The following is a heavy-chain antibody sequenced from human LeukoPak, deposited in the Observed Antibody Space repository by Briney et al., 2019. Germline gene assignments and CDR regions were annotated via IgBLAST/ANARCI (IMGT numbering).Heavy chain of an antibody. CDR2: INTNTGNP. CDR1: GYTFTTYA. J-gene: IGHJ3*02. D-gene: IGHD1-1*01. CDR3: ARVLRNLYNWNDASAFDI. V-gene: IGHV7-4-1*02. Sequence: GASVKVSCKASGYTFTTYAINWVRQAPGQGLEWMGWINTNTGNPTYAQGFTGRSVFSLDTSVSTAYLQISSLKAEDTAVYYCARVLRNLYNWNDASAFDIWGQGTMVTVSS.